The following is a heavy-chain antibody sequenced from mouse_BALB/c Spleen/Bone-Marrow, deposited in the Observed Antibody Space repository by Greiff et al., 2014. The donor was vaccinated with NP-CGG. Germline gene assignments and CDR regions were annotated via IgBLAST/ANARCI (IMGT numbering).Heavy chain of an antibody. V-gene: IGHV7-3*02. CDR1: GFTFTDYY. Sequence: EVQRVESGGGSVQPGGSLRLSCATSGFTFTDYYMSWVRQPPGKALEWLGFIRNKANGYTTGYSASVKGRFTISRDNSQRILYLQMNTLRAEDSATYYCARDENVGIYWYFDVWGAGTTVIVSS. CDR2: IRNKANGYTT. J-gene: IGHJ1*01. CDR3: ARDENVGIYWYFDV.